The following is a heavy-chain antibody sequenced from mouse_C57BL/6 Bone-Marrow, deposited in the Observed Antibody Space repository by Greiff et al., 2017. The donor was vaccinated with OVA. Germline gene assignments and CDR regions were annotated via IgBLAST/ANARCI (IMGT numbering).Heavy chain of an antibody. CDR3: ARKKGMYYYGSSLDY. Sequence: VQLKQSGPELVKPGASVKMSCKASGYTFTDYNMHWVKQSHGKSLEWIGYINPNNGGTSYNQKFKGKATLTVNKSSSTAYMELRSLTSEDSAVYYCARKKGMYYYGSSLDYWGQGTTLTVSS. V-gene: IGHV1-22*01. D-gene: IGHD1-1*01. CDR1: GYTFTDYN. J-gene: IGHJ2*01. CDR2: INPNNGGT.